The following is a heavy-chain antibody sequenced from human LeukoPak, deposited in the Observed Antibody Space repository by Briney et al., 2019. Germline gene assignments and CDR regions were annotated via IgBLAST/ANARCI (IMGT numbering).Heavy chain of an antibody. V-gene: IGHV3-21*04. CDR3: AKPYSSSSRHFDY. Sequence: GGSLRLSCAASGFTFSSYSMNWVRQAPGKGLEWVSSISSSSSYIYYADSVKGRFTISRDNAKNSLYLQMNSLRAEDTAVYYCAKPYSSSSRHFDYWGQGTLVTVSS. D-gene: IGHD6-6*01. CDR1: GFTFSSYS. CDR2: ISSSSSYI. J-gene: IGHJ4*02.